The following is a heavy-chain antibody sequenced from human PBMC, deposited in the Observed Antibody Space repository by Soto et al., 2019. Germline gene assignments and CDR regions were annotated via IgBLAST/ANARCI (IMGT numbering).Heavy chain of an antibody. Sequence: KESGPTQVKPRQTLTLTCPFSGFSLTTSGVGVGWIRQSPGKAPEWLALIYWDDDKRYSPSLKSRLTITKDTSKNQVVLTMADLDPADIATYYCAHRVLRTVFGLVTTTAIYFDFWGQGTPVAVSS. D-gene: IGHD3-3*01. CDR1: GFSLTTSGVG. CDR2: IYWDDDK. J-gene: IGHJ4*02. CDR3: AHRVLRTVFGLVTTTAIYFDF. V-gene: IGHV2-5*02.